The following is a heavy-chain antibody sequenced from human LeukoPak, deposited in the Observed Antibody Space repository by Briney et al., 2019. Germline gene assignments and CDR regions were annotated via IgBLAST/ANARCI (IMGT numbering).Heavy chain of an antibody. V-gene: IGHV1-46*01. J-gene: IGHJ4*02. Sequence: ASVKVSCKASGYTFTSYYMHWVRQAPGQGLEWMGIINPSGGSTSYAQKFQGRVTMTRDTSTSTVYMELSSLRSDDTAVYYCAXXXXXXXXXXKYYYDSSGYFDYWGQGTLVTVSS. D-gene: IGHD3-22*01. CDR3: AXXXXXXXXXXKYYYDSSGYFDY. CDR1: GYTFTSYY. CDR2: INPSGGST.